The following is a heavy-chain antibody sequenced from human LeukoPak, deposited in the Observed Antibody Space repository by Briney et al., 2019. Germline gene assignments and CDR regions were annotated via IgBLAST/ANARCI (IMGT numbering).Heavy chain of an antibody. V-gene: IGHV4-4*02. J-gene: IGHJ2*01. CDR1: GGSISSSNR. D-gene: IGHD3-10*01. CDR2: IYHSGST. Sequence: SETLSLTCAVSGGSISSSNRWSWVRQPPGKGLEWIGEIYHSGSTNYNPSLKSRVTISVDTSKNQFSLKLSSVTAADTAVYYCARHPMLSGYYGSGIQLWGRGTLVTVSS. CDR3: ARHPMLSGYYGSGIQL.